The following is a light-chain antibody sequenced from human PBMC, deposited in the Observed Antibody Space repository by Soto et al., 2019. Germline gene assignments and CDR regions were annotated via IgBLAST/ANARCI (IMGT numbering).Light chain of an antibody. CDR3: QHYNSYSEA. CDR2: KAS. J-gene: IGKJ1*01. CDR1: QTISSW. V-gene: IGKV1-5*03. Sequence: DIQMTMSPSTLSGSLGDTVTITCLASQTISSWLAWYQQKPGKAPKLLIYKASTLKSGVPSRFSGSGSGTEFTLTISSLQPDDFATYYCQHYNSYSEAFGQGTKVDI.